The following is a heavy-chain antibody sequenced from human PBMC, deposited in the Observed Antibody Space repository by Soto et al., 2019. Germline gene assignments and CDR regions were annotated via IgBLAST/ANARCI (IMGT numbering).Heavy chain of an antibody. V-gene: IGHV4-39*01. Sequence: SETLSLTCTVSGGSISSSSYYWGWIRQPPGKGLEWIGSIYYSGSTYYNPSLKSRVTISVDTSKNQFSLKLSSVTAADTAVYYCARSDFWSGYLYDYWGQGTLVTVSS. CDR1: GGSISSSSYY. CDR3: ARSDFWSGYLYDY. J-gene: IGHJ4*02. CDR2: IYYSGST. D-gene: IGHD3-3*01.